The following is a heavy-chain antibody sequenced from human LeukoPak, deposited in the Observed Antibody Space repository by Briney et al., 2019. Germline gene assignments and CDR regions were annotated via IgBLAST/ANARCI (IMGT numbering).Heavy chain of an antibody. CDR3: ARAICSGTSCANWFDP. CDR1: GGSISSGGYS. J-gene: IGHJ5*02. Sequence: SETLSLTCAVSGGSISSGGYSWSWIRQPPGKGLEWIGYIYHSGSTYYNPSLKSRVTISADRSKNQFSLKLSSVTAADTAVYYCARAICSGTSCANWFDPWGQGTLVTVSS. D-gene: IGHD2-2*01. V-gene: IGHV4-30-2*01. CDR2: IYHSGST.